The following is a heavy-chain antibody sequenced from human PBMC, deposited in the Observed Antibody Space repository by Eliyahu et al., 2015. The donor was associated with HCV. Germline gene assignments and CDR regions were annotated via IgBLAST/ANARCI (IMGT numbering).Heavy chain of an antibody. CDR2: ISWDGAST. Sequence: EVQLVESGGVVVQPGGSLRLSCAASGFTFDDYTMHWVRQAPGKGLEWVSLISWDGASTYYADSVKGRFTISRDNSKNSLYLQMNSLRTEDTALYYCAKEGGTYDTHFDYWGQGTLVTVSS. D-gene: IGHD1-26*01. CDR1: GFTFDDYT. J-gene: IGHJ4*02. CDR3: AKEGGTYDTHFDY. V-gene: IGHV3-43*01.